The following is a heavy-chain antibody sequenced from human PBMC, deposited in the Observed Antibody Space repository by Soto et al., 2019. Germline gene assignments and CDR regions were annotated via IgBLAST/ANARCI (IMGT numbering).Heavy chain of an antibody. Sequence: QVQLQESGPGLVKPSETLSLTCTVSGGSISSYYWSWIRQPPGKGLEWIGYIYYSGSTNYNPSLKSRVTISADTSKNQFSLKLGTVTAANTAVYYCARHHWAQNEAFDIWGQGTMVTVSS. J-gene: IGHJ3*02. CDR3: ARHHWAQNEAFDI. CDR2: IYYSGST. D-gene: IGHD7-27*01. CDR1: GGSISSYY. V-gene: IGHV4-59*08.